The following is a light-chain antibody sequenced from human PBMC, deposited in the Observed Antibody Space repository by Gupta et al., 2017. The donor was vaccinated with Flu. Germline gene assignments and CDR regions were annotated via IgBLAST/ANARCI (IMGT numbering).Light chain of an antibody. V-gene: IGKV1-33*01. CDR3: QQYDNLLQVVLN. CDR1: QDISND. Sequence: DIQMTQSPSSLSASVGDRVTITCQASQDISNDLNWYQQKPGKAPKLLIYDASNLETGVASRFSGSGSGTDFTFTISSLQPEDIATYYCQQYDNLLQVVLNFGGGTKVEIK. CDR2: DAS. J-gene: IGKJ4*01.